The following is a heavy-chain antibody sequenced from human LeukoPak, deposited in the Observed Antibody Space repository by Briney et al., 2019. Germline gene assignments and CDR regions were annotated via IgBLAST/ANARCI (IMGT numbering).Heavy chain of an antibody. D-gene: IGHD1-26*01. CDR2: IYYSGST. V-gene: IGHV4-30-4*02. Sequence: NPSETLSLTCTVSGGSISSGDYYWSWIRQPPGKGLEWIGYIYYSGSTYYNPSLKSRVTISVDTSKNQFSLKLSSVTAADTAVYYCARGAPGSYFEADAFDIWGQGTMVTVSS. CDR1: GGSISSGDYY. CDR3: ARGAPGSYFEADAFDI. J-gene: IGHJ3*02.